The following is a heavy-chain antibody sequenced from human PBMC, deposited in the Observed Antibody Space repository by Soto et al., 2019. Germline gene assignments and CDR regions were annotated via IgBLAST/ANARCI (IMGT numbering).Heavy chain of an antibody. CDR3: AISERREEPYDAFDI. V-gene: IGHV4-59*01. CDR1: GGSISSYY. J-gene: IGHJ3*02. CDR2: IYYSGST. Sequence: PSETLSLTCTVSGGSISSYYWSWIRQPPGKGLEWIGYIYYSGSTNYNPSLKSRVTISVDTSKNQFSLKLSSVTAADTAVYYCAISERREEPYDAFDIWGQGAMVTVSS.